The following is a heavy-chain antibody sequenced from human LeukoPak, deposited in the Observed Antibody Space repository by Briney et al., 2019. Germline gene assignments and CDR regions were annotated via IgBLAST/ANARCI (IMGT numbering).Heavy chain of an antibody. V-gene: IGHV1-2*02. Sequence: ASVKVSCKASGYTFTNYAISWVRQAPGQGLEWMGWINPNSGGTNYAQKFQGRATMTRDTSISTAYMELSRLRSDDTAVYYCARRPNANSFDYWGQGTLVTVSS. D-gene: IGHD3-16*01. J-gene: IGHJ4*02. CDR2: INPNSGGT. CDR3: ARRPNANSFDY. CDR1: GYTFTNYA.